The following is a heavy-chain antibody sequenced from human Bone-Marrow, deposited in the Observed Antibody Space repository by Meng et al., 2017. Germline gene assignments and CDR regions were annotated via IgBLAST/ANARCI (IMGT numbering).Heavy chain of an antibody. J-gene: IGHJ4*02. CDR2: IYYSGST. CDR3: ATSRDGYGFGY. Sequence: GSLRLSCTVSGGSISSYYWSWIRQPPGKGLEWIGYIYYSGSTNYNPSLKSRVTISVDTSKNQFSLKLSSVTAADTAVYYCATSRDGYGFGYWGQGTLVPSPQ. CDR1: GGSISSYY. V-gene: IGHV4-59*12. D-gene: IGHD5-24*01.